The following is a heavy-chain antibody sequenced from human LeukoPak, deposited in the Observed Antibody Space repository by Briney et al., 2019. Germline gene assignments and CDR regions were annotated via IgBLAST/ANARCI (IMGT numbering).Heavy chain of an antibody. D-gene: IGHD5/OR15-5a*01. Sequence: GRSLRLSCAASGFTFDDYAMHWVRQAPGKGLEWVSGISWNSDSIGHADSVKGRFTISRDNAKNTLYLQMNSLRAEDTAVYYCARDRGYLRVHNWFDPWGQGTLVTVSS. CDR2: ISWNSDSI. J-gene: IGHJ5*02. CDR3: ARDRGYLRVHNWFDP. CDR1: GFTFDDYA. V-gene: IGHV3-9*01.